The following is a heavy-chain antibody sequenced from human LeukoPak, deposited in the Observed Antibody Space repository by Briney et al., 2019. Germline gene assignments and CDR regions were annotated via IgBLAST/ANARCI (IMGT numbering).Heavy chain of an antibody. D-gene: IGHD5-24*01. CDR1: GFTVSSNY. J-gene: IGHJ4*02. Sequence: GGSLRLSCAASGFTVSSNYMSWVRQAPGKGLEWVSVIYSGGSTYYADSVKGRFTISRDNSKNTLYLQMNSLRAEDTAVYYCARSASRDGYNWYLDYWGQGTLVTVSS. CDR3: ARSASRDGYNWYLDY. V-gene: IGHV3-53*01. CDR2: IYSGGST.